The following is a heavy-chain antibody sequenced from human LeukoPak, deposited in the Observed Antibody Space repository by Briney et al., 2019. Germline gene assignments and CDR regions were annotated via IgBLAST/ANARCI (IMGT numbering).Heavy chain of an antibody. Sequence: GGSLRLSCAASGFTVSSNYMSWVRQAPGKGLEWVSVIYSGGSTYYADSVKGRFTISRDNSKNTLYLQMNSLRAEDTAVYYCARERGRGRDSPWFDYWGQGTLVTVSS. CDR1: GFTVSSNY. V-gene: IGHV3-53*01. CDR2: IYSGGST. D-gene: IGHD1-26*01. CDR3: ARERGRGRDSPWFDY. J-gene: IGHJ4*02.